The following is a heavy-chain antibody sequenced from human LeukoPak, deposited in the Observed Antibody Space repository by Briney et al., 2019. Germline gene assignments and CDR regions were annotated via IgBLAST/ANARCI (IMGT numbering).Heavy chain of an antibody. V-gene: IGHV3-15*01. CDR3: TTEGYDILTGLYYFDY. J-gene: IGHJ4*02. CDR2: IKSKTDGRTT. CDR1: GFTFSNAW. Sequence: GGSLRLSCAASGFTFSNAWMSWVRQAPGKGLEWVGRIKSKTDGRTTDYAAPVKGRFTISRDDSKNTLYLQMNSLKTEDTAVYYCTTEGYDILTGLYYFDYWGQGTLVTVSS. D-gene: IGHD3-9*01.